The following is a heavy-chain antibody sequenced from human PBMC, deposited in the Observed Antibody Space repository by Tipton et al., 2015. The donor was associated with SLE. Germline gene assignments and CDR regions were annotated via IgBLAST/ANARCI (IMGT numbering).Heavy chain of an antibody. CDR1: GFTFSSYA. CDR2: ISGSGGTT. D-gene: IGHD6-13*01. J-gene: IGHJ5*02. Sequence: LSLTCAASGFTFSSYAMSWVRQAPGKGLEWVSVISGSGGTTYYADSVKGRFTISRDNSKNTLYLQMNSLRAEDTAIYYCAKDSGYSNSWYLFDPWGQGTLVTVSS. CDR3: AKDSGYSNSWYLFDP. V-gene: IGHV3-23*01.